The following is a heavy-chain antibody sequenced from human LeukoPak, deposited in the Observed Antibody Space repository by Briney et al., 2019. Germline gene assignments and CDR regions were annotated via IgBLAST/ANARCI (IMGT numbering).Heavy chain of an antibody. CDR3: ASHWGNWNDLHY. V-gene: IGHV1-46*01. J-gene: IGHJ4*02. Sequence: GASVKVSCKASGYTFTSYYMHWVRQAPGQGLEWMGIINRSGGSTSYAQKFQGRVTMTRDTSTSTVYMELSSLRSEDTAVYYCASHWGNWNDLHYWGQGTLVTVSS. D-gene: IGHD1-1*01. CDR2: INRSGGST. CDR1: GYTFTSYY.